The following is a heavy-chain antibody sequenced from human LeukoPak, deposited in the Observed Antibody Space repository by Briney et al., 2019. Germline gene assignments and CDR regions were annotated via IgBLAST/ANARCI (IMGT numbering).Heavy chain of an antibody. D-gene: IGHD6-19*01. CDR3: AKVRDTRDWYKDAFDV. CDR1: GFTFSSYA. J-gene: IGHJ3*01. Sequence: GGSLRLSCAASGFTFSSYAMSWVRLAPGKGLEWVSAITGTGGSTYYVASVKGRFTVSRDNSRNTLYLQMSSLRAEDSAMYYCAKVRDTRDWYKDAFDVWGQGTRVTVSS. V-gene: IGHV3-23*01. CDR2: ITGTGGST.